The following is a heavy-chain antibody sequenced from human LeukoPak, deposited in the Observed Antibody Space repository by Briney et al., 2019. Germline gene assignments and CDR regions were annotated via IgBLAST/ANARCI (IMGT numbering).Heavy chain of an antibody. CDR2: ISSSSSYI. Sequence: GGSLRLSCAASGFTFSSYSMNWVRQAPGKGLEWVSSISSSSSYIYYADSVKGQFTISRDNAKNSLYLQMNSLRAEDTAVYYCARDRMEGAFDIWGQGTMVTVSS. J-gene: IGHJ3*02. CDR3: ARDRMEGAFDI. V-gene: IGHV3-21*01. D-gene: IGHD1-1*01. CDR1: GFTFSSYS.